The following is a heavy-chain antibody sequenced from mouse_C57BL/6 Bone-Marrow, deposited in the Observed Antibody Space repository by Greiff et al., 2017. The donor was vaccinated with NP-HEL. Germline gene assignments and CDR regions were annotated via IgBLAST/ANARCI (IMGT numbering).Heavy chain of an antibody. Sequence: QVQLQQPGAELVKPGASVKLSCKASGYTFTSYWMQWVKQRPGQGLEWIGEIDPSDSYTNYNQKFKGKATLTVDTSSSTAYMQLSSLTSEDSAVYYCARFPYGNCFAYWGQGTLVTVSA. CDR2: IDPSDSYT. CDR3: ARFPYGNCFAY. V-gene: IGHV1-50*01. J-gene: IGHJ3*01. CDR1: GYTFTSYW. D-gene: IGHD2-1*01.